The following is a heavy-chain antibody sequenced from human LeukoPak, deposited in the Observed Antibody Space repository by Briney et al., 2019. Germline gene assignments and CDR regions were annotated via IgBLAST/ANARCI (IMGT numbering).Heavy chain of an antibody. V-gene: IGHV4-59*08. D-gene: IGHD5-24*01. CDR1: GGSISSYY. CDR2: IYYSGST. Sequence: SGTLSLTCTVSGGSISSYYWSWIRQPPGKGLEWIVYIYYSGSTNYNPSLKSRVTISVDTSKNQFSLKLSSVTAADTAVYYCARGAPEILGWFDPWGQGTLVTVSS. CDR3: ARGAPEILGWFDP. J-gene: IGHJ5*02.